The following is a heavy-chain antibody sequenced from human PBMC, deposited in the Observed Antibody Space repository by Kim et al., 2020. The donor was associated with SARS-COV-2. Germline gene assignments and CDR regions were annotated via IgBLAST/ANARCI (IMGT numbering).Heavy chain of an antibody. CDR3: ARGGVGASTGFFDY. V-gene: IGHV3-21*01. Sequence: GGSLRLSCAASGFTFSSYSMNWVRQAPGKGLEWVSSMSSSSSYLYYAESVKGRFTISRDNGENSLYLQMNSLRVEDTAVYYCARGGVGASTGFFDYWGQGALVTLSS. CDR2: MSSSSSYL. D-gene: IGHD1-26*01. J-gene: IGHJ4*02. CDR1: GFTFSSYS.